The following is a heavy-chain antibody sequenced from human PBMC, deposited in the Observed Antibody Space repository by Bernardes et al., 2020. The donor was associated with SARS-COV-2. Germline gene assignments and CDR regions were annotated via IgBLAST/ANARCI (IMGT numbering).Heavy chain of an antibody. D-gene: IGHD1-20*01. Sequence: SETLSLTCTVSGGSISSYYWSWIRQPPGKGLEWIGYIYYSGSTNYNPSLKSRVTISVDTSKNQFSLKLSSVTAADTAVYYCARACITGTTKTHDAFDIWGQGTMVTVSS. V-gene: IGHV4-59*01. CDR3: ARACITGTTKTHDAFDI. J-gene: IGHJ3*02. CDR1: GGSISSYY. CDR2: IYYSGST.